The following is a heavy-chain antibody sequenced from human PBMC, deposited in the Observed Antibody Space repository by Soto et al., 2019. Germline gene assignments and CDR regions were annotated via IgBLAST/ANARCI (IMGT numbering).Heavy chain of an antibody. J-gene: IGHJ4*02. CDR2: INSDGSST. V-gene: IGHV3-74*01. Sequence: PGGSLRLSCAASGFTFSSYSMHWVRQAPGKGLVWVSRINSDGSSTSYADSVKGRFTISRDNAKNTLYLQMNSLRAEDTAVYYCASMSSEALGIQVWGQGTLVTVSS. CDR1: GFTFSSYS. D-gene: IGHD2-21*01. CDR3: ASMSSEALGIQV.